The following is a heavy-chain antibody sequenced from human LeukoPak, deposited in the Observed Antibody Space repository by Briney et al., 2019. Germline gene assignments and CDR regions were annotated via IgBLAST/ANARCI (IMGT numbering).Heavy chain of an antibody. CDR1: GGSVSSTNLY. D-gene: IGHD2-21*01. CDR3: AGPNSNARFAY. CDR2: IYYSGDT. Sequence: PSETLSLTCTVSGGSVSSTNLYWGWIRQPPGKVREWIGSIYYSGDTSYNPSLKNRVTMSVDTSKNQFSLRLSSLTAADTAVYYCAGPNSNARFAYWGQGALVTVSS. J-gene: IGHJ4*02. V-gene: IGHV4-39*01.